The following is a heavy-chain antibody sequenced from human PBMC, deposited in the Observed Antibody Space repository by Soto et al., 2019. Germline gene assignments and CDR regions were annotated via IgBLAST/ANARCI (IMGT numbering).Heavy chain of an antibody. D-gene: IGHD2-2*03. V-gene: IGHV4-59*01. CDR1: GDYISSYS. CDR2: IHYNGNT. CDR3: AREGNLGRWIQPLDS. Sequence: SETMSLTCTVAGDYISSYSWSWIRQQTGKGLEWIGNIHYNGNTKYSPSLKSRATMSVDTSKNHFSLKLISVTTADTAVYFCAREGNLGRWIQPLDSWGQGTLVTVSS. J-gene: IGHJ4*02.